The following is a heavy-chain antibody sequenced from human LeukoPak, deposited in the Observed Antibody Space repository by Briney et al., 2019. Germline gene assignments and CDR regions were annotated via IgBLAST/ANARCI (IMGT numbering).Heavy chain of an antibody. CDR3: AGRGQRYFRD. V-gene: IGHV4-59*08. CDR1: GDSVSSDY. Sequence: PSETLSLTCTVSGDSVSSDYWSWIRQPPGKRLQWIGYVYDSGTTAYNPSLKSRLTTSLDTSKNQFSLNLTSVTAADTAVYYCAGRGQRYFRDWGQGILVTVSS. J-gene: IGHJ1*01. CDR2: VYDSGTT.